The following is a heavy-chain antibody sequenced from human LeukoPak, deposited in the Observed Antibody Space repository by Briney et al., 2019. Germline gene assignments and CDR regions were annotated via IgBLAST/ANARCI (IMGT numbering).Heavy chain of an antibody. Sequence: GGSLRLSCAASGFTFSSYGMHWVRQAPGKGLEWVAVISYDGSKKYYADSVKGRFTISRDNSKNTLYLQMNSLRAEDTAVYYCAKGSPSGRYDFWSGYSDLYNWFDPWGQGTLVTVSS. J-gene: IGHJ5*02. D-gene: IGHD3-3*01. V-gene: IGHV3-30*18. CDR2: ISYDGSKK. CDR1: GFTFSSYG. CDR3: AKGSPSGRYDFWSGYSDLYNWFDP.